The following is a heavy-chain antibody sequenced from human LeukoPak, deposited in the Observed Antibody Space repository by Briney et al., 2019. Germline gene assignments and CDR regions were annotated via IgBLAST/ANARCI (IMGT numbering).Heavy chain of an antibody. V-gene: IGHV5-51*01. CDR1: GYSFTSYW. CDR2: IYPGDSDI. Sequence: GESLKISCRASGYSFTSYWIAWVRQMPGKGLEWMGIIYPGDSDITYSPSFQGQVTISADRSMTTAYLQWSSLRASDTAIYYCARQIAGYSYDCRGQGTLVTVSS. D-gene: IGHD2-21*01. CDR3: ARQIAGYSYDC. J-gene: IGHJ4*02.